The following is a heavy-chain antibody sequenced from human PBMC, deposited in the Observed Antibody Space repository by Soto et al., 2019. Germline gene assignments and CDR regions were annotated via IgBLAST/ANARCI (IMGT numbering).Heavy chain of an antibody. CDR1: GFTFSNAW. CDR3: TTDLVPMVRTEYYYYYMDV. CDR2: IKSKTDGGTT. J-gene: IGHJ6*03. V-gene: IGHV3-15*01. Sequence: PGGSLRLSCAASGFTFSNAWMSWARQAPGKGLEWVGRIKSKTDGGTTDYAAPVKGRFTISRDDSKNTLYLQMNSLKTEDTAVYYCTTDLVPMVRTEYYYYYMDVWGKGTTVTVSS. D-gene: IGHD3-10*01.